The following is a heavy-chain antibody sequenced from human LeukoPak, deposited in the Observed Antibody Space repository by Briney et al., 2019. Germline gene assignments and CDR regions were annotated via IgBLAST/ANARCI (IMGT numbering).Heavy chain of an antibody. V-gene: IGHV4-34*01. Sequence: SETLSLTCAAYGGSFSGYYWSWIRQPPGKGLEWIGEINHSGSTNYNPSLKSRVTISVDTSKNQFSLKLSSVTAADTAVYYCAREAPTYYDILTGSFYYYYYMDVWGKGTTVTISS. D-gene: IGHD3-9*01. J-gene: IGHJ6*03. CDR1: GGSFSGYY. CDR3: AREAPTYYDILTGSFYYYYYMDV. CDR2: INHSGST.